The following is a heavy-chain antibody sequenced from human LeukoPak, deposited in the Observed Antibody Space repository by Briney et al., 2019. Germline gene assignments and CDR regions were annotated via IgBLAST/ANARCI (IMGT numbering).Heavy chain of an antibody. CDR1: GVSISSSSCY. Sequence: SETLSLTCTVSGVSISSSSCYWGWIRQPPGKGLEGIGSIYNTGSSYYNPSLKSRGTISVDTSKTQFSLRLRSVTAADTAVYYCASLSPPVVGATWVDYWGQGILVTVSS. J-gene: IGHJ4*02. CDR2: IYNTGSS. D-gene: IGHD1-26*01. CDR3: ASLSPPVVGATWVDY. V-gene: IGHV4-39*01.